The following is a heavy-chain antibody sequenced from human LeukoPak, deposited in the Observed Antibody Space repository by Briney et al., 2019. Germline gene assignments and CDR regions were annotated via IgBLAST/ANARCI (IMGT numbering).Heavy chain of an antibody. CDR1: GFTFSSYS. CDR2: ISSSSSYI. V-gene: IGHV3-21*01. CDR3: ARDRGSSWYWRAYYFDY. Sequence: GGSLRLSCAASGFTFSSYSMNWVRQAPGKGLEWVSSISSSSSYIYYADSVKGRFTISRDNAKNSLYLQMNSLRAGDTAVYYCARDRGSSWYWRAYYFDYWGQGTLVTVSS. D-gene: IGHD6-13*01. J-gene: IGHJ4*02.